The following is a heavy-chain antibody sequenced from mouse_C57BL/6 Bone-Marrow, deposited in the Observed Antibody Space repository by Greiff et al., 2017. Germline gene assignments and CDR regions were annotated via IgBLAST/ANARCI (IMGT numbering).Heavy chain of an antibody. J-gene: IGHJ2*01. CDR1: GYTFTSYW. CDR3: ARLDYYALFDY. CDR2: IHPNSGST. V-gene: IGHV1-64*01. Sequence: QVQLQQPGAELVKPGASVKLSCKASGYTFTSYWMHWVKQRPGQGLEWIGMIHPNSGSTNYNEKFKSKATLTVDKSSSTAYMQLSSLTSEDSAVYYCARLDYYALFDYWGQGTTLTVSS. D-gene: IGHD1-1*01.